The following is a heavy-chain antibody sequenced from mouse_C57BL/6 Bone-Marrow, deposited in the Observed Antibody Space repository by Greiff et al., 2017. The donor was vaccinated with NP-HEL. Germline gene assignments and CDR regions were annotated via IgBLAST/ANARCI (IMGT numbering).Heavy chain of an antibody. CDR2: INPGSGGT. V-gene: IGHV1-54*01. CDR3: ARCELGLGDYFDY. J-gene: IGHJ2*01. CDR1: GYAFTNYL. Sequence: QVQLQQSGAELVRPGTSVKVSCKASGYAFTNYLIEWVKQRPGQGLEWIGVINPGSGGTNYTEKFKGKATLTADKSSSTAYMQLSSLTSEDSAVYFCARCELGLGDYFDYWGQGTTLTVSS. D-gene: IGHD4-1*01.